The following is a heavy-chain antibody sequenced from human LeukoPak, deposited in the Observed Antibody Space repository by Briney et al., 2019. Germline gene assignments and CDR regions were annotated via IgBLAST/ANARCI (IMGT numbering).Heavy chain of an antibody. V-gene: IGHV3-30*04. D-gene: IGHD6-6*01. CDR1: GFTFSSYA. CDR2: ISYDGSNK. J-gene: IGHJ4*02. CDR3: ARTYSSSSLYYFDY. Sequence: GGSLRLSCAASGFTFSSYAMHWVRQAPGKGLEWVAVISYDGSNKYYADSVKGRFTISRDNPKNTLYLQMNSLRAEDTAVYYCARTYSSSSLYYFDYWGQGTLITVSS.